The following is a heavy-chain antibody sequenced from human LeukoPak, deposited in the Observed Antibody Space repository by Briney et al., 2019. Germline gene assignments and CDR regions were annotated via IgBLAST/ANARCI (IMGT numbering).Heavy chain of an antibody. CDR1: GFTFSSYA. CDR3: AKARSGWYLDYFDY. J-gene: IGHJ4*02. D-gene: IGHD6-19*01. CDR2: VSGSSDAT. Sequence: GGSLRLSCAASGFTFSSYAMSWVRQAPGKGLEWVSVVSGSSDATYYAASVKGRFTISRDNSKNTLYLQMNSLRAEDTAVYYCAKARSGWYLDYFDYWGQGTLVTVSS. V-gene: IGHV3-23*01.